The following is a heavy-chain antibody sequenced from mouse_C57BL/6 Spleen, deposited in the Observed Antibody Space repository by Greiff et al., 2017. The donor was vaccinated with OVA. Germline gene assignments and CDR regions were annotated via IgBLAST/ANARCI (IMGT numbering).Heavy chain of an antibody. D-gene: IGHD1-1*01. CDR2: IDPSDSYT. V-gene: IGHV1-59*01. J-gene: IGHJ3*01. CDR1: GYTFTSYW. CDR3: ARNDYGSKPRIAY. Sequence: QVQLQHPGAELVRPGTSVKLSCKASGYTFTSYWMHWVKQSPGQGLEWIGVIDPSDSYTNYNQKFKGKATLTVDTSSSTAYMQLSSLTSEDSAVYYCARNDYGSKPRIAYWGQGTLVTVSA.